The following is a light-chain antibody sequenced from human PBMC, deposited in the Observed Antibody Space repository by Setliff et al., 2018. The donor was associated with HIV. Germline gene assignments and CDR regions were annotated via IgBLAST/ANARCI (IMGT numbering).Light chain of an antibody. V-gene: IGLV2-14*03. Sequence: SVLAQPAAVSGSPGQSITISCTGTSSDIGGHSYVSWYQQHPGKAPRLMLSVISDRPSGVSHRFSGSKSGNTASLTISGLQAEDEADYYCSSYTTSNNIVFGSGTKVTVL. CDR3: SSYTTSNNIV. CDR1: SSDIGGHSY. J-gene: IGLJ1*01. CDR2: VIS.